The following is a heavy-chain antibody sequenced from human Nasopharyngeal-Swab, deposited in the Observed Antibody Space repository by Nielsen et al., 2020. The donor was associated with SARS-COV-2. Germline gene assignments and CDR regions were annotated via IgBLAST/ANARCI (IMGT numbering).Heavy chain of an antibody. Sequence: ASVKVSCKVSGYTLTELSMHWVRQAPGQGLEWMGWISAYNGNTNYAQKLKGRVTMTTDTSTSTAYMELRSLRSDDTAVYYCAREDRGYCSGGSCYKNFDYWGQGTLVTVSS. D-gene: IGHD2-15*01. V-gene: IGHV1-18*01. CDR3: AREDRGYCSGGSCYKNFDY. CDR2: ISAYNGNT. CDR1: GYTLTELS. J-gene: IGHJ4*02.